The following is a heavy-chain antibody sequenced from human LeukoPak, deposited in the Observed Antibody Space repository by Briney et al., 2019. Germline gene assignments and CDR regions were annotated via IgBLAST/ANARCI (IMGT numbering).Heavy chain of an antibody. CDR3: AKEGAYPIITYDS. CDR2: IKQDENGK. V-gene: IGHV3-7*01. Sequence: GGSLRLSCAASGFTFSSYWMNWVRQAPGKGLEWVANIKQDENGKHYEDSVKGRFSISRDNAKNSLYLQMNSLRAEDTAVYYCAKEGAYPIITYDSWGQGALVTVSS. J-gene: IGHJ5*01. D-gene: IGHD3-10*01. CDR1: GFTFSSYW.